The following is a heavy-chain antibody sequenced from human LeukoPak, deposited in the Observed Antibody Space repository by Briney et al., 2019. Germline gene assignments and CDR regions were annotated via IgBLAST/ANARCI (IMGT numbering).Heavy chain of an antibody. V-gene: IGHV4-59*10. J-gene: IGHJ4*02. CDR3: ARTPDGYWGRYHDY. D-gene: IGHD5-24*01. Sequence: SETLSLTCAVYGGSFSGYYWSWIRQSPGKGLEWIGRIYTSGSTNYNPSLKSRVTISVDTSKNQFSLKLSSVTAADTAVYYCARTPDGYWGRYHDYWGQGTLVTVSS. CDR2: IYTSGST. CDR1: GGSFSGYY.